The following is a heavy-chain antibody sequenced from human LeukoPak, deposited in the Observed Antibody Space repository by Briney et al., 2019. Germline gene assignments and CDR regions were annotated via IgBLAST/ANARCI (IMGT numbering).Heavy chain of an antibody. Sequence: PGGSLRLSCAASGFTVSSSYMSWVRQAPGKGLEWVSVTYNDGSTYYADSVKGRFTISRDISKNTLHLQMSSLRAEDTAVYYCARESGGSYDYWGQGTLVTVSS. J-gene: IGHJ4*02. CDR2: TYNDGST. CDR1: GFTVSSSY. CDR3: ARESGGSYDY. V-gene: IGHV3-66*01. D-gene: IGHD2-15*01.